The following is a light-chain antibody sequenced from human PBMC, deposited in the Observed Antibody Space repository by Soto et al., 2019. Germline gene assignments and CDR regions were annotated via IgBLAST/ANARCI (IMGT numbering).Light chain of an antibody. CDR1: QSISSY. CDR3: QQRFSPRSWT. CDR2: GAT. J-gene: IGKJ1*01. Sequence: IQMTQSPSSLSASIGDRVTITCRARQSISSYWNWYQQKPWNAPILLIYGATNLQSGIPSRFSGSGSRTDFTRTISSLQPEDFATYFCQQRFSPRSWTFGQATKVEIK. V-gene: IGKV1-39*01.